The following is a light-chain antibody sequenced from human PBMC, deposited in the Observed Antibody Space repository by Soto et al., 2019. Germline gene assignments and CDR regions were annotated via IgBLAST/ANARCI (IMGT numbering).Light chain of an antibody. Sequence: QSVLTQPASVSGSPGQSITISCTGTSSDVGGYNYVSWCQHHPGKAPKLIIYDVSNRPSGVSNRFSGSKSGNTASLTISGLQAEDEAEYYCSSYTGSSTPVVFGGGTKLTVL. CDR1: SSDVGGYNY. V-gene: IGLV2-14*03. CDR2: DVS. CDR3: SSYTGSSTPVV. J-gene: IGLJ2*01.